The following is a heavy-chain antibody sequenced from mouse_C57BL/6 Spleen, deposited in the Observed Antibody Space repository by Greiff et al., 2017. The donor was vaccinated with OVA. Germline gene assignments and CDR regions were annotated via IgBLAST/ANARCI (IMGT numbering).Heavy chain of an antibody. CDR2: INPDSSTI. J-gene: IGHJ4*01. V-gene: IGHV4-1*01. D-gene: IGHD2-2*01. CDR3: ARGGGYYGYDGYAMDY. Sequence: EVQLLESGGGLVQPGGSLKLSCAASGIDFSRYWMSWVRRAPGKGLEWIGEINPDSSTINYAPSLKDKFIISRDNAKNTLYLQMSKVRSEDTALYYCARGGGYYGYDGYAMDYWGQGTSVTVSS. CDR1: GIDFSRYW.